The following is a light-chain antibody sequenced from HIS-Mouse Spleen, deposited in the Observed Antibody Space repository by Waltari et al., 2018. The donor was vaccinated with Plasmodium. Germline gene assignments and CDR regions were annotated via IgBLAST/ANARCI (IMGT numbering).Light chain of an antibody. CDR1: SDINVGSYN. V-gene: IGLV5-37*01. CDR2: YYSDSDK. CDR3: CSYAGSSTYWV. J-gene: IGLJ3*02. Sequence: QPVLTQPPSSSASPGESARLTCTLPSDINVGSYNIYWYQQKPGSPPRYLLYYYSDSDKGQGSGVPSRFSGSKDASANTGILLSSGLQSEDEADYYCCSYAGSSTYWVFGGGTKLTVL.